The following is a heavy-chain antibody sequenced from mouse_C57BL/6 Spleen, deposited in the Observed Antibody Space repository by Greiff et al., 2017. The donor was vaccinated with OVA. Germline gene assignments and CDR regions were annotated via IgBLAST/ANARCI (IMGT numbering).Heavy chain of an antibody. CDR2: IDPETGGT. CDR3: TSGMVTTGGHYFDY. Sequence: QVQLQQSGAELVRPGASVTLSCKASGYTFTDYEMHWVKQTPVHGLEWIGAIDPETGGTAYNQKFKGKAILTADKSSSTAYMELRSLTSEDSAVYDCTSGMVTTGGHYFDYWGQGTTLTVSS. V-gene: IGHV1-15*01. D-gene: IGHD2-2*01. CDR1: GYTFTDYE. J-gene: IGHJ2*01.